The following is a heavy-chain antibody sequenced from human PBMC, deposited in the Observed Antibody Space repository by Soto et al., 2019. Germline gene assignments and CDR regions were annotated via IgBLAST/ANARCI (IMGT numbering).Heavy chain of an antibody. CDR2: IDPRSGGA. CDR1: GYAITAYY. D-gene: IGHD1-26*01. CDR3: ARDDYGIYAS. J-gene: IGHJ5*02. V-gene: IGHV1-2*02. Sequence: QVQLVQSGTEVKKPGASVKVSCKASGYAITAYYIHWVRQAPGQGLEWMGWIDPRSGGAIYAQKFQDRVTMTRDTSISTVYMGLSGLRSDATALDYFARDDYGIYASWSQGTLVTVSS.